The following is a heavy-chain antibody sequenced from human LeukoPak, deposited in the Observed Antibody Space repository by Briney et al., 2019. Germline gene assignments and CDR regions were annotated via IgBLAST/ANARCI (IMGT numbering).Heavy chain of an antibody. D-gene: IGHD1-1*01. Sequence: SETLSLTCTVSGGSISSYYWSWIRQPPGKGPEWIGYIYYSGSTNYNPSLKSRVTISVDTSKNQFSLKLSSVTAADTAVYYCARSAGGRPLEFDYWGQGTLVTVSS. CDR3: ARSAGGRPLEFDY. J-gene: IGHJ4*02. V-gene: IGHV4-59*08. CDR2: IYYSGST. CDR1: GGSISSYY.